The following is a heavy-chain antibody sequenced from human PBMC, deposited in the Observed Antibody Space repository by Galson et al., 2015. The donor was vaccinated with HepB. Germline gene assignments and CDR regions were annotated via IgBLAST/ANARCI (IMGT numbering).Heavy chain of an antibody. V-gene: IGHV3-9*01. D-gene: IGHD6-6*01. Sequence: SLRLSCAASGFTFDDYAMHWVRQAPGKGLEWVSGISWNSGSIGYADSVKGRFTISRDNAKNSLYLQMNSLRAEDTALYYCAKAHRAAYSSSSYYYYGMDVWGQGTTVTVSS. CDR1: GFTFDDYA. CDR2: ISWNSGSI. CDR3: AKAHRAAYSSSSYYYYGMDV. J-gene: IGHJ6*02.